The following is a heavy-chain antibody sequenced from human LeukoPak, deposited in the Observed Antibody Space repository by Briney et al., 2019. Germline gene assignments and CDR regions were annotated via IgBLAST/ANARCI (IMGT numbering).Heavy chain of an antibody. CDR3: AKVRSTSFPGNFDY. D-gene: IGHD6-6*01. V-gene: IGHV3-23*01. Sequence: QPGGSLRLSCAASGFTLRSYAMTWVRQAPGEGVVWVSGISASGGSTYYADSVKGRFTISRDTSKNTLNLQMNSLRAEDTAVYYCAKVRSTSFPGNFDYWGQGTLVTVSS. CDR2: ISASGGST. J-gene: IGHJ4*02. CDR1: GFTLRSYA.